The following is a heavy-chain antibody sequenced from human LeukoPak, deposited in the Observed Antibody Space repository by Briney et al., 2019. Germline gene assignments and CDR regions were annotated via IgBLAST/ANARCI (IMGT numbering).Heavy chain of an antibody. J-gene: IGHJ4*02. V-gene: IGHV3-48*03. Sequence: GGSLRLSCAASGFTFSIYEMNWVRQAPGKGLEWVSYISSSGSTLYYADSVKGRFTISRGNAKNSLYLQMNSLRAEDTALYYCARDHYSSGWYYFDYWGQGTLVTVSS. D-gene: IGHD6-19*01. CDR2: ISSSGSTL. CDR1: GFTFSIYE. CDR3: ARDHYSSGWYYFDY.